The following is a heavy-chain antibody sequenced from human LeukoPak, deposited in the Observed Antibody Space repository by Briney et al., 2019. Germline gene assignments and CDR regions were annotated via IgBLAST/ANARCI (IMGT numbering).Heavy chain of an antibody. Sequence: GGSLRLSCAASGFTFSSYAMHWVRQAPGKGLEWVAFIRYDGSNKYYADSVKGRFTISRDNSKNTLYLQMNSLRAEDTAVYYCAKGDYESPNWFDPWGQGKLVTASS. CDR1: GFTFSSYA. CDR3: AKGDYESPNWFDP. D-gene: IGHD4-17*01. V-gene: IGHV3-30*02. CDR2: IRYDGSNK. J-gene: IGHJ5*02.